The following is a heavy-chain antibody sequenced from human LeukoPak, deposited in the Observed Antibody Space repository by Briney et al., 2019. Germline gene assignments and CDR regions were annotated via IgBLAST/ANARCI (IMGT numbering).Heavy chain of an antibody. CDR2: IKQDGSEK. V-gene: IGHV3-7*01. J-gene: IGHJ6*03. D-gene: IGHD4-17*01. Sequence: PGGSLRLSCAASGFTFSSYWMSWVRQAPGKGLEWVANIKQDGSEKYYVDSVKGRFTISRDNAKNSLYLQMNSLRAEDTAVYYCARDTRVDYGDYRWYYYMDVWGKGTTVTVSS. CDR3: ARDTRVDYGDYRWYYYMDV. CDR1: GFTFSSYW.